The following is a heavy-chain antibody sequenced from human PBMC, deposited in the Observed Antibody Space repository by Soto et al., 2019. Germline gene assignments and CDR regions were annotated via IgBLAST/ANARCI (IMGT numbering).Heavy chain of an antibody. CDR1: GFTFDDYA. CDR3: AKDIDRDYYYMDV. J-gene: IGHJ6*03. D-gene: IGHD3-22*01. V-gene: IGHV3-9*01. CDR2: ISWNSGSI. Sequence: PGGSLRLSCAASGFTFDDYAMHWVRQAPGKGLEWVSGISWNSGSIGYADSVKGRFTISRDNAKNSLYLQMNSLRAEDTALYYCAKDIDRDYYYMDVWGKGTTVTVSS.